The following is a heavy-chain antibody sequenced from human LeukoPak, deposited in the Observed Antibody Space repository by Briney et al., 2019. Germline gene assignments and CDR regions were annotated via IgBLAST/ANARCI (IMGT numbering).Heavy chain of an antibody. CDR2: INGISGET. D-gene: IGHD6-19*01. V-gene: IGHV3-23*01. J-gene: IGHJ4*02. CDR1: GFTFSSYW. CDR3: AKGGAQQAVYYFDY. Sequence: GGSLRLSCAASGFTFSSYWMSWVRQAPGKGLEWVSGINGISGETYYADSVKGRFTISRDNSRNTLFLQMSSLRPDDTAVYYCAKGGAQQAVYYFDYWGQGTLVTVSS.